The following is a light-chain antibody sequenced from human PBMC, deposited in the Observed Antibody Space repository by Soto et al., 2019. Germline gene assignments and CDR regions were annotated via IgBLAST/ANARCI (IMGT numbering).Light chain of an antibody. Sequence: DIQMTQSPSTLSASVGDRVTITCRASQSISSWLAWYQQKPGKAPKLLIYDASSLESGVPSRFSGSGSGTEFTLTISSLQPDDFATYYCQQYNSYPLTVGQGTKVELK. CDR2: DAS. CDR3: QQYNSYPLT. J-gene: IGKJ1*01. CDR1: QSISSW. V-gene: IGKV1-5*01.